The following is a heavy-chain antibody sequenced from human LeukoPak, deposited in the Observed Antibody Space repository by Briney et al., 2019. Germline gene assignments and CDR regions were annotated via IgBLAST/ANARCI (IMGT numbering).Heavy chain of an antibody. CDR3: ARIGGTGYFDY. CDR2: IKQDGSEK. J-gene: IGHJ4*02. Sequence: GGSLRLSCAASGFTFSSYWMSWVRQAPGKGLEWVANIKQDGSEKYYVDSVKGRFTMSRDNSKNTLYPQMNSLRDDDTAVYYCARIGGTGYFDYWGQGTLVTVSS. D-gene: IGHD1-1*01. V-gene: IGHV3-7*01. CDR1: GFTFSSYW.